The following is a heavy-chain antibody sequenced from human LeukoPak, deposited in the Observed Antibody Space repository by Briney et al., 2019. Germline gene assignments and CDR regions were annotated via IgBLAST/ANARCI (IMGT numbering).Heavy chain of an antibody. CDR3: ARFRLSGSYYFDY. J-gene: IGHJ4*02. V-gene: IGHV4-59*08. CDR2: IYYSGST. D-gene: IGHD1-26*01. Sequence: SETLSLTCTVSGGSISSYYWSWIRQPPGKGLEWIGYIYYSGSTNYNPSLKSRVTISVDTSKNQFSLKLSSVTAADTAVYYCARFRLSGSYYFDYWGQGTLVTVSS. CDR1: GGSISSYY.